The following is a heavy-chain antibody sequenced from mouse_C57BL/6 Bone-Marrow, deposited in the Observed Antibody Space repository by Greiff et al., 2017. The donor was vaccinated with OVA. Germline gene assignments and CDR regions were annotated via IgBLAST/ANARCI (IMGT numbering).Heavy chain of an antibody. CDR1: GFSFTSYG. CDR3: ARHQGAPYYFDY. J-gene: IGHJ2*01. Sequence: VQLQQSGPGLVAPSQSLSITCTVSGFSFTSYGVHWVRQPPGKGLEWLVVIWSDGSTTYNSALKSRLSISKDNSKSQVFLKMNSLQTDDTAMYYCARHQGAPYYFDYWGQGTTLTVSS. CDR2: IWSDGST. D-gene: IGHD3-2*02. V-gene: IGHV2-6-1*01.